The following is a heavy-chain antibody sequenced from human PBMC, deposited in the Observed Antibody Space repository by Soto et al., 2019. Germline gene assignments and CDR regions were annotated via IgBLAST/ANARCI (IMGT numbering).Heavy chain of an antibody. Sequence: PSETLSLTCTVSGGSISSGGYYWSWIRQHPGKGLEWIGYIYYSGSTYYNPSLKSRVTISVDTSKNQFSLKLSSVTAADTAVYYCARGITMVRGVPDYWGQGTLVTVSS. D-gene: IGHD3-10*01. CDR2: IYYSGST. CDR3: ARGITMVRGVPDY. V-gene: IGHV4-31*03. J-gene: IGHJ4*02. CDR1: GGSISSGGYY.